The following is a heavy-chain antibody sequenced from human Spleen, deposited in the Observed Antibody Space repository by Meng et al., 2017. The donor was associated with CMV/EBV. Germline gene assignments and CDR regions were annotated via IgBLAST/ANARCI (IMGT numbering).Heavy chain of an antibody. CDR1: GYTFTSYG. Sequence: ASVKVSCKASGYTFTSYGISWVRQAPGQGLEWMGIINPSGGSTSYSQNFQGRVTLTWDTSISTAYMELSSLRSEDTAVYYCARYVVGQSFDIWGQGTVVTVSS. CDR3: ARYVVGQSFDI. J-gene: IGHJ3*02. D-gene: IGHD1-26*01. V-gene: IGHV1-46*01. CDR2: INPSGGST.